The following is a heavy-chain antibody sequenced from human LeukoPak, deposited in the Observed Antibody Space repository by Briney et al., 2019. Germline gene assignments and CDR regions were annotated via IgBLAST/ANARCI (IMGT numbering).Heavy chain of an antibody. CDR2: IYYSGST. CDR1: GGSISSGGYS. D-gene: IGHD2-15*01. CDR3: ARRYCSGGSCYSYYYYYYMDV. Sequence: PSETLSLTCAVSGGSISSGGYSWSWIRQPPGKGLEWIGYIYYSGSTNYNPSLKSRVTISVDTSKNQFSLKLSSVTAADTAVYYCARRYCSGGSCYSYYYYYYMDVWGKGTTVTVSS. J-gene: IGHJ6*03. V-gene: IGHV4-30-4*07.